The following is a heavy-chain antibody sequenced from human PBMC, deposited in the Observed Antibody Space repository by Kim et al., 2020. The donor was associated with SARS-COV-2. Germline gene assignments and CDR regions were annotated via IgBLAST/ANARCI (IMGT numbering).Heavy chain of an antibody. CDR3: ASRPYGMDV. J-gene: IGHJ6*02. CDR2: GST. V-gene: IGHV3-53*01. Sequence: GSTYYADSVKWRFTICRDHAKNTLYHQMNSLRAEDKAVYYCASRPYGMDVWGQGTTVTVSS.